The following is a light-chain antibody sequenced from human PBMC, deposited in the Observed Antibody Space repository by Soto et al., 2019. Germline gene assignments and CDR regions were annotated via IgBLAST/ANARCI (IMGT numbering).Light chain of an antibody. V-gene: IGKV3-20*01. CDR2: GAS. CDR1: QSVSRNY. Sequence: EIVLTQSPGTLSLSPGERATLSCRASQSVSRNYLAWYQQKPGQAPRLLIYGASSRATGIPDRFSGSGSGTDFTLTISRLEPEDFAVYYCQQYGSSLLTFGGGTKVDIK. J-gene: IGKJ4*01. CDR3: QQYGSSLLT.